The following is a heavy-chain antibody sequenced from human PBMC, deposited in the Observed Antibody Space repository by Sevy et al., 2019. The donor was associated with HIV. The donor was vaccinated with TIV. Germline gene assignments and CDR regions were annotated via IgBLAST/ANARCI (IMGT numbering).Heavy chain of an antibody. CDR1: GGSITSLY. CDR3: ARGGGIYYDSRGFHPQYYFDS. V-gene: IGHV4-59*11. J-gene: IGHJ4*02. D-gene: IGHD3-22*01. Sequence: SETLSLTCTVSGGSITSLYWNWIRQPPGKGLEWIGYVYDSGNSEYNPSLRSRVTISVDTSKKQFSLKLGSVTAADTAVYYCARGGGIYYDSRGFHPQYYFDSWGQGTLVTVSS. CDR2: VYDSGNS.